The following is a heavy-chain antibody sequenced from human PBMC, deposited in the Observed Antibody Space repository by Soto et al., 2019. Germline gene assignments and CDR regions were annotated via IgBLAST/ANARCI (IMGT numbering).Heavy chain of an antibody. J-gene: IGHJ4*02. V-gene: IGHV3-21*01. CDR3: ARDTQGLFDY. CDR1: GFTFSSYS. CDR2: ISSSSSYL. Sequence: EVQLVESGGGLVKPGGSLRLSCAASGFTFSSYSMNWVRQAPGNGLEWFSSISSSSSYLYYADSVKGRFTISRDNAKNSLYLQMNSLRAEDTAVYYCARDTQGLFDYWGKGTLVTVSS.